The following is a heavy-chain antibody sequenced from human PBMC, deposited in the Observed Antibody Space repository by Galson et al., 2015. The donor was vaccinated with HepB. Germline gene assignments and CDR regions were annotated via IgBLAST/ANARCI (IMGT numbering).Heavy chain of an antibody. V-gene: IGHV3-11*06. CDR3: ARVADADYGDLTHFDY. Sequence: SLRLSCAASGFIFSDYYMSWIRQAPGKGLEWISYISGSTIYTNYAGSVKGRFTISRDNAKNSLYLHLNSVTAEDTAVYYCARVADADYGDLTHFDYWGQGTLVTVSS. CDR1: GFIFSDYY. CDR2: ISGSTIYT. J-gene: IGHJ4*02. D-gene: IGHD4-17*01.